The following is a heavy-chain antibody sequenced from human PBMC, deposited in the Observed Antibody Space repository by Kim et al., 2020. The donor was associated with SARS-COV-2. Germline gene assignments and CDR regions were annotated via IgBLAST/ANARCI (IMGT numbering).Heavy chain of an antibody. D-gene: IGHD3-9*01. J-gene: IGHJ4*02. Sequence: GGSLRLSCAASGFTFSRYAMSWVRQAPGKGLEWVSAISGSGGSTNYADSVKGRFTISRDNSKNTLYLQMNSLRAEDTAVYYCAKDGGYDILTGYYGGDYFDYWGQGTLVTVSS. V-gene: IGHV3-23*01. CDR1: GFTFSRYA. CDR2: ISGSGGST. CDR3: AKDGGYDILTGYYGGDYFDY.